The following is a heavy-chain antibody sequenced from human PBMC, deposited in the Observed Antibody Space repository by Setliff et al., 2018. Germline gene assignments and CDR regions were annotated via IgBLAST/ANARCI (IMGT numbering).Heavy chain of an antibody. D-gene: IGHD6-19*01. V-gene: IGHV5-51*01. J-gene: IGHJ6*03. Sequence: SLKISCKGSGYSFTSYWIGWVRQMPGKGLEWMGIIYPGDSDTRYSPSFQGQVTISADKSISTAYLQWSSLKASDTAMYYCARREVEVAGTSYYYYMDVWGKGTTVTVSS. CDR1: GYSFTSYW. CDR2: IYPGDSDT. CDR3: ARREVEVAGTSYYYYMDV.